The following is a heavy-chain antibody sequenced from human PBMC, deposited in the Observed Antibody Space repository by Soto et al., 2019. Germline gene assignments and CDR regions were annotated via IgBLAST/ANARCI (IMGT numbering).Heavy chain of an antibody. V-gene: IGHV4-4*02. Sequence: NPWETLSLTCDFSVDSIGSNVWWSWVRQPPGKGLEWIGEVYHNGLTDYNPSLRGRATMSADMSKNQFSLRVTSVTDADTAIYYCARDAALTGEDDRFEYWGQGALVTVSS. CDR1: VDSIGSNVW. CDR2: VYHNGLT. D-gene: IGHD1-1*01. CDR3: ARDAALTGEDDRFEY. J-gene: IGHJ4*02.